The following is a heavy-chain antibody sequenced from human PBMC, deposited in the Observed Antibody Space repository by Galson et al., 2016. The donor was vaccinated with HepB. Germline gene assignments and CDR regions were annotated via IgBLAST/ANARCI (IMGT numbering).Heavy chain of an antibody. CDR1: GFTFSNYW. CDR2: IRQDGGQK. CDR3: ARARASTTSCYGY. D-gene: IGHD2-2*01. V-gene: IGHV3-7*03. J-gene: IGHJ4*02. Sequence: SLRLSCAASGFTFSNYWMSWVRQTPGKGLEWVANIRQDGGQKSYVDSVKGRFTISRDNSKDTVYLQMNSLRAEDTAIYYCARARASTTSCYGYWGQGTLVTVSS.